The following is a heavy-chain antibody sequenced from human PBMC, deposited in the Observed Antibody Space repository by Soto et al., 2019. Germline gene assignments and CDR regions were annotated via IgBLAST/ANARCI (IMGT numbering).Heavy chain of an antibody. CDR2: ISDNVGST. Sequence: GGSLRLSCAASGFTFSSYVMGWVRQAPGKGLDWVSTISDNVGSTYYADSVKGRFTISRDNSKNTLYLQMNSLRAEDTAVYYCTALGFCSSASCSPAYWGQGT. D-gene: IGHD2-2*01. J-gene: IGHJ4*02. CDR3: TALGFCSSASCSPAY. CDR1: GFTFSSYV. V-gene: IGHV3-23*01.